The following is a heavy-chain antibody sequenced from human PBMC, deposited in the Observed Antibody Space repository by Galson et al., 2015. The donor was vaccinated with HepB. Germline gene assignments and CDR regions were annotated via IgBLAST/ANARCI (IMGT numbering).Heavy chain of an antibody. Sequence: SLRLSCAASGFTFSIYAMNWVRQAPGKGLEWVPGISGSSGSTYYADSVKGRFTISRDNSKNTLYLQMNSLRAEDTAVYYCAKVRSSWTGAFDIWGQGTMVTVS. CDR2: ISGSSGST. V-gene: IGHV3-23*01. D-gene: IGHD6-13*01. CDR3: AKVRSSWTGAFDI. J-gene: IGHJ3*02. CDR1: GFTFSIYA.